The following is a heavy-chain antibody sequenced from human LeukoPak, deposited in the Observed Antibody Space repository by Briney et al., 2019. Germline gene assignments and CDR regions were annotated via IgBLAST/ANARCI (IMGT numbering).Heavy chain of an antibody. CDR3: APENWFDP. CDR1: AGTFSSYA. V-gene: IGHV1-69*04. Sequence: SVKVSCKASAGTFSSYAISLVRQAPGQGLEWMGRIIPIVGSTNYAQNFHGRLTITADKSTATAYMELTGLTSEDTAVYYCAPENWFDPWGQGTLVTVSS. J-gene: IGHJ5*02. CDR2: IIPIVGST. D-gene: IGHD1-14*01.